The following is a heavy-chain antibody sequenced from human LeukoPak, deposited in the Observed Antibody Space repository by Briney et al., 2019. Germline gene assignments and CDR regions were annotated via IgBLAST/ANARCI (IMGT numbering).Heavy chain of an antibody. CDR1: GGSISSGGYS. V-gene: IGHV4-30-2*01. CDR2: IYHSGST. D-gene: IGHD2-2*01. J-gene: IGHJ4*02. Sequence: SETLSLTCAVSGGSISSGGYSWSWIRQPPGKGLEWIGYIYHSGSTYYNPSLKSRVTIPVDRSKNQFSLKLSSVTAADTAVYYCARDSYCSSTSCHPLDYWGQGTLVTVSS. CDR3: ARDSYCSSTSCHPLDY.